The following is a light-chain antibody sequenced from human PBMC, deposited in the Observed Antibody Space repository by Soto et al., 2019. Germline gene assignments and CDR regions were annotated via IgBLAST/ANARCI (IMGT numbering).Light chain of an antibody. CDR2: DAS. J-gene: IGKJ5*01. CDR3: QQRSNWPPSIT. Sequence: EIVLTQSPATLSLSPGERATLSCRASQSVSSYLAWYQQKPGQAPRLLIYDASNRATGIPARFSGSGSGTDFTLTISSLEPEDFAVYYCQQRSNWPPSITFGQGTDWRL. CDR1: QSVSSY. V-gene: IGKV3-11*01.